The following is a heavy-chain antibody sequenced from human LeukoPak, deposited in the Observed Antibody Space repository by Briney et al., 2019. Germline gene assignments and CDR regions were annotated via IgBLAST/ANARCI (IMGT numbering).Heavy chain of an antibody. CDR1: GGSISSGGYS. CDR3: ARDRSSSWDSNWFDP. CDR2: IYHSGST. D-gene: IGHD6-13*01. Sequence: SETLSLTCAVSGGSISSGGYSWSWIRQPPGKGLEWIGYIYHSGSTYYNPSLKSRVTISVDRSKNRFSLKLSSVTAADTAVYYCARDRSSSWDSNWFDPWGQGTLVTVSS. V-gene: IGHV4-30-2*01. J-gene: IGHJ5*02.